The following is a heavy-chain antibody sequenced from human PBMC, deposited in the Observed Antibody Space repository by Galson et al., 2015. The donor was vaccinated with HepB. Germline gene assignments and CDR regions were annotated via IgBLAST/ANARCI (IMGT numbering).Heavy chain of an antibody. Sequence: SLRLSCAASGFSVSSNYMGWVRQAPGKRLEWVSVIYSGGSTYYADSVKGRFTISRDNSKNTLYLQMNSLRAEDTAVYYCARGTQGGYSYGYWGQGTLVTVSS. CDR2: IYSGGST. CDR1: GFSVSSNY. V-gene: IGHV3-53*01. CDR3: ARGTQGGYSYGY. J-gene: IGHJ4*02. D-gene: IGHD5-18*01.